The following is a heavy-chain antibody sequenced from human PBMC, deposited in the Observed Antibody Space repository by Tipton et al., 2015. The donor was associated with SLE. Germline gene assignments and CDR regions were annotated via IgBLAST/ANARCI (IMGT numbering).Heavy chain of an antibody. V-gene: IGHV4-34*01. D-gene: IGHD3-22*01. Sequence: LRLSCTASVFTFSNYNMNWVRQAPGKGLEWIGEINYSGSTNYNPSLKSRVTISIGTSKNQLSLKLTSVTAADTAVYYCARGVAYYYDSGAFDIWGQGTMVTVSS. CDR2: INYSGST. CDR3: ARGVAYYYDSGAFDI. J-gene: IGHJ3*02. CDR1: VFTFSNYN.